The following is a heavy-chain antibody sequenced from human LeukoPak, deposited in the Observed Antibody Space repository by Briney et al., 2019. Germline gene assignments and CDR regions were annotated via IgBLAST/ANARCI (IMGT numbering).Heavy chain of an antibody. V-gene: IGHV4-61*02. Sequence: SQTLSLTCTVSGGSISSGSYCWSWIRQPAGKGLEWIGRIYTSGSTNYNPSLKSRVTISVDTSKNQFSLKLSSVTAADTAVYYCARAYGSGSYVWFDPWGQGTLVTVSS. D-gene: IGHD3-10*01. CDR1: GGSISSGSYC. J-gene: IGHJ5*02. CDR2: IYTSGST. CDR3: ARAYGSGSYVWFDP.